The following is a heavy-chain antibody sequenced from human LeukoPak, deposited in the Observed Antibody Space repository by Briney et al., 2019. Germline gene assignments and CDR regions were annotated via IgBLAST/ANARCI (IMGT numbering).Heavy chain of an antibody. CDR3: ASDNYDFWSGYPRLGYYYYYMDV. Sequence: PSETLSLTCTVSGGYISIGSYYWSWIRQPAGKGLEWIGRIYTSGSTNYHPSLKSRVPISLAPSKNQFSLKLSSVTAADTAVYYCASDNYDFWSGYPRLGYYYYYMDVWGKGTTVTVSS. CDR2: IYTSGST. J-gene: IGHJ6*03. CDR1: GGYISIGSYY. V-gene: IGHV4-61*02. D-gene: IGHD3-3*01.